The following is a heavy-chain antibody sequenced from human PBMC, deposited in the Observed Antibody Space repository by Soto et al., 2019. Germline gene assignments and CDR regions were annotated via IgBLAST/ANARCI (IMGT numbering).Heavy chain of an antibody. J-gene: IGHJ5*02. CDR1: SGSISSSNW. D-gene: IGHD2-2*01. CDR2: IYHSGST. Sequence: QVQLQESGPGLVKPSGTLSLTCAVSSGSISSSNWWSWVRQPPGKGLEWIGEIYHSGSTNYNPSLKSRVTISVDKSKNQFSLKLSSVTAADTAVYYCARVEEYCSSTSCYGAWFDPWGQGTLVTVSS. CDR3: ARVEEYCSSTSCYGAWFDP. V-gene: IGHV4-4*02.